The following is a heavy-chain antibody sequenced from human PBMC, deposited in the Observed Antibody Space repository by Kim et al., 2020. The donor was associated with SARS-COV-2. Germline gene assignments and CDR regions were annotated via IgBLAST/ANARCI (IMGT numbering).Heavy chain of an antibody. Sequence: SETLSLTCTVSGGSVSSGSYYWSWIRQPPGKGLEWIGYIYYSGSTNYNPSLKSRVTISVHTSKNQFSLKLSSVTAADTAVYYCARDNPAALQTDYWGQGTLVTVSS. CDR1: GGSVSSGSYY. CDR2: IYYSGST. CDR3: ARDNPAALQTDY. D-gene: IGHD6-13*01. V-gene: IGHV4-61*01. J-gene: IGHJ4*02.